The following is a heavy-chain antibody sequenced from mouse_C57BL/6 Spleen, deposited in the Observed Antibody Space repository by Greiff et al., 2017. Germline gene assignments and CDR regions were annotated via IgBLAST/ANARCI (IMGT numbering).Heavy chain of an antibody. CDR2: IYPGSGST. CDR1: GYTFTSYW. D-gene: IGHD1-1*02. J-gene: IGHJ4*01. V-gene: IGHV1-55*01. Sequence: VKLQQPGAELVKPGASVKMSCKASGYTFTSYWITWVKQRPGQGLEWIGDIYPGSGSTNYNEKFKSKATLTVDTSSSTAYMQLSSLTSEDSAVYYCARGWEYYYAMDYWGQGTSVTVSS. CDR3: ARGWEYYYAMDY.